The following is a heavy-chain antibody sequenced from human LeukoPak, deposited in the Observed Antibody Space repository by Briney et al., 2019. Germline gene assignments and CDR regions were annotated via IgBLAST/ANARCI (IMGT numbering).Heavy chain of an antibody. CDR1: GFTFTTYA. J-gene: IGHJ4*02. D-gene: IGHD2/OR15-2a*01. CDR3: ANHNIATFDY. CDR2: ISGTGGNT. Sequence: PGGSLRLSCAASGFTFTTYAMSWVRQAPGKGLEWVSAISGTGGNTYYADSVKGRFTISRDNSKNTLHLQMNSLRAEDTAVYYCANHNIATFDYGGQGTLVTVSS. V-gene: IGHV3-23*01.